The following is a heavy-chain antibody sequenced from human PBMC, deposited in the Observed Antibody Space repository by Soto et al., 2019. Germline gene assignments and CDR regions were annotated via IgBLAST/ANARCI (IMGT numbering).Heavy chain of an antibody. D-gene: IGHD3-10*01. CDR3: AKLPLLWFGESRAFEY. J-gene: IGHJ4*02. CDR2: ISGSGGST. V-gene: IGHV3-23*01. Sequence: GGSLRLSCAASGFTFSSYAMSWVRQAPGKGLEWVSAISGSGGSTYYADSVKGRFTISRDNSKNTLYLQMNSLRAEDTAVYYCAKLPLLWFGESRAFEYWGQGTLVTVSS. CDR1: GFTFSSYA.